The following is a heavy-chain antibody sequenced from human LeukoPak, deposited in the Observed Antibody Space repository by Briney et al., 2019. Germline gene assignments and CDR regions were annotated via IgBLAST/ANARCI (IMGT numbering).Heavy chain of an antibody. V-gene: IGHV3-30*04. J-gene: IGHJ6*03. CDR2: ISYDGRNK. D-gene: IGHD3-10*01. CDR1: GFTFSSYA. Sequence: QPGGSLRLSCAASGFTFSSYAMHWVRQAPGKGLEWVAVISYDGRNKYYTDSVKGRFPISRDNSKNTLYLQMNSLRAEDTAVYYCARDFPRLWFALYYYYMDVWGKGTTVTVSS. CDR3: ARDFPRLWFALYYYYMDV.